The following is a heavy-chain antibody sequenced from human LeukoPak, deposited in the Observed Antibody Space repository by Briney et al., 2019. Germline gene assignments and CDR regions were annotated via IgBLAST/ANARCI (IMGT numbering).Heavy chain of an antibody. Sequence: PGGSLRLSCAASGFTFSSYAMSWVRQAPGKGLEWMGGFDPEDGETIYAQKFQGRVTMTEDTSTDTAYMELSSLRSEDTAVYYCATVGGFRGVIIGPRPAPYYFDYWGQGTLVTVSS. V-gene: IGHV1-24*01. CDR3: ATVGGFRGVIIGPRPAPYYFDY. CDR1: GFTFSSYA. J-gene: IGHJ4*02. D-gene: IGHD3-10*01. CDR2: FDPEDGET.